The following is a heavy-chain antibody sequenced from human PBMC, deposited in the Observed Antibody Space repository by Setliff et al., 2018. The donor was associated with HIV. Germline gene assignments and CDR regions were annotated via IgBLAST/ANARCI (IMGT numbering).Heavy chain of an antibody. CDR2: IYYSGRT. CDR1: GGSISSGGYY. J-gene: IGHJ6*03. V-gene: IGHV4-31*03. D-gene: IGHD2-21*01. CDR3: ARYCGGDCYPSAYYMDV. Sequence: SETLSLTCSVSGGSISSGGYYWSWIRQHPGKGLEWIGYIYYSGRTYYNPSLKSRVTISVDTSEIQFSLKLSSVTAADTAVYYCARYCGGDCYPSAYYMDVWGKGTTVTVSS.